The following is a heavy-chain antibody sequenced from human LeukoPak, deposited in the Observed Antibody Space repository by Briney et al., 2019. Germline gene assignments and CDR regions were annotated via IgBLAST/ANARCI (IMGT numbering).Heavy chain of an antibody. CDR1: GYTLTELS. V-gene: IGHV1-24*01. CDR2: FDPEDGET. D-gene: IGHD2-2*01. Sequence: APVKASCKVSGYTLTELSMHWVRQAPGKGLEWMGGFDPEDGETIYAQKFQGRVTMTEDTSTDTAYMELSSLRSEDTAVYYCATIGYCSSTSCYGPGAYYYYGMDVWGQGTTVTVSS. CDR3: ATIGYCSSTSCYGPGAYYYYGMDV. J-gene: IGHJ6*02.